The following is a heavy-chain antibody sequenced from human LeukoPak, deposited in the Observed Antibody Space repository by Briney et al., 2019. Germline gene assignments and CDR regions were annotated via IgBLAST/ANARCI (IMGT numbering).Heavy chain of an antibody. CDR3: ARDYQGGYPNWFDP. CDR2: INHSGST. Sequence: PSETLSLTCAVYGGSFSGYYWSWIRQPPGKGLEWIGEINHSGSTNYNPSLKSRVTISVDTSKNQFSLKLSSVTAADTAVYYCARDYQGGYPNWFDPWGQGTLVTVSS. CDR1: GGSFSGYY. J-gene: IGHJ5*02. V-gene: IGHV4-34*01. D-gene: IGHD2-2*01.